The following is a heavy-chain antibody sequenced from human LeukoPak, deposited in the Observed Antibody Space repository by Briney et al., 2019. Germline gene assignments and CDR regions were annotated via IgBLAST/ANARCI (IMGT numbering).Heavy chain of an antibody. Sequence: SETLSLTCTVSGGSIGSGSYYWSWIRQPAGKGLEWIGRIYTSGSTNYNPSLKSRVTISVDTSKNQFSLKLSSVTAADTAVYYCARYYYDSSGYYGDYWGQGTLVTVSS. CDR2: IYTSGST. CDR3: ARYYYDSSGYYGDY. CDR1: GGSIGSGSYY. V-gene: IGHV4-61*02. D-gene: IGHD3-22*01. J-gene: IGHJ4*02.